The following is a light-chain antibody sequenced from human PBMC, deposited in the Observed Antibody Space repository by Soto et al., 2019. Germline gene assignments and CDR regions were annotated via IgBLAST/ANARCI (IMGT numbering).Light chain of an antibody. CDR3: QTWGTGIVV. J-gene: IGLJ2*01. CDR1: SGHSNYA. CDR2: LNSDGSH. V-gene: IGLV4-69*01. Sequence: QSVLTQSPSASASLGASVKLTCTLSSGHSNYAIAWHQQQPEKGPRYLMKLNSDGSHSKGDGTPDRFSGSSSGAERYLTISSLQSEDEADYYCQTWGTGIVVFGGGTKLTVL.